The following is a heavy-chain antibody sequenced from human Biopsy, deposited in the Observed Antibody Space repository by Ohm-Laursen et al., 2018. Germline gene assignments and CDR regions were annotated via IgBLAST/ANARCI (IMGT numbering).Heavy chain of an antibody. Sequence: ASVKVSCNVSGYTLTNYGISWVRQAPGQGLEWMGWISPYNGDTDYAQKLQGRVTMTTDTSTSTAYMDLRCLRSEDTAVYYCARDRWPHVTLLGLDVFDFWGQGTLVIVSS. CDR2: ISPYNGDT. J-gene: IGHJ4*02. V-gene: IGHV1-18*01. D-gene: IGHD3-3*01. CDR1: GYTLTNYG. CDR3: ARDRWPHVTLLGLDVFDF.